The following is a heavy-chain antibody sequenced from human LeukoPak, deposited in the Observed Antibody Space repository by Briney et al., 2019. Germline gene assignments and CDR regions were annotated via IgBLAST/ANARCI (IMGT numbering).Heavy chain of an antibody. J-gene: IGHJ4*02. V-gene: IGHV3-21*01. CDR3: ARVGGSGSSQSDY. D-gene: IGHD3-10*01. CDR2: ISGSSNYI. Sequence: GGSLRLSCAASGFTFSTYSMNWVRQAPGKGLEWVSSISGSSNYIYYADSVKGRFTISRDNAKNSLYLQMNSLRAEDTAVYYCARVGGSGSSQSDYWGQGTLVTVSS. CDR1: GFTFSTYS.